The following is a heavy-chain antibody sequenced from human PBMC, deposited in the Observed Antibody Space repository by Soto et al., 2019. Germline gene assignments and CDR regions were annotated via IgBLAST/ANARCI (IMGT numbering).Heavy chain of an antibody. CDR3: ARKSFPWKMRCMLYGGCDYYYDWMDV. V-gene: IGHV2-26*01. D-gene: IGHD2-8*01. J-gene: IGHJ6*02. CDR2: IFSNDEN. CDR1: GFSLSTSGVG. Sequence: GSGPTLVNPTQTLTLTCTFSGFSLSTSGVGVGWIRQPPGKALEWLGNIFSNDENSYSTSLKSRLTISKDTSKSQVVLTMTNMDPVDTATYYCARKSFPWKMRCMLYGGCDYYYDWMDVWGQGTTVTVSS.